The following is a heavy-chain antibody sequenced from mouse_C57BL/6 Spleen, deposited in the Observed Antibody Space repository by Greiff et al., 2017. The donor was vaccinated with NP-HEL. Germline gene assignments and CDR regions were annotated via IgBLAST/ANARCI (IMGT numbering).Heavy chain of an antibody. CDR1: GYTFTSYW. D-gene: IGHD1-1*01. CDR2: IHPNSGST. CDR3: ARYYYGSSPFDY. Sequence: QVQLQQPGAELVKPGASVKLSCKASGYTFTSYWMHWVKQRPGQGLEWIGMIHPNSGSTNYNEKFKSKATLTVDKSSSTAYMQLSSLTSEDSAVYYGARYYYGSSPFDYWGQGTTLTVSS. V-gene: IGHV1-64*01. J-gene: IGHJ2*01.